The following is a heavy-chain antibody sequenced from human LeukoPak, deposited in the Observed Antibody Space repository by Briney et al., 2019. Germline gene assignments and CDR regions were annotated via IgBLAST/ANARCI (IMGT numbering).Heavy chain of an antibody. CDR2: IYHSGST. Sequence: SGTLSLTCAVSGGSISSSNWWSWVRQPPGKGLEWIGEIYHSGSTNYNPPLKSRVTISVDKSKNQFSLKLSSVTAADTAVYYCARGNGGSSWSGYYYYGMDVWGQGTTVTVSS. J-gene: IGHJ6*02. CDR1: GGSISSSNW. V-gene: IGHV4-4*02. D-gene: IGHD6-13*01. CDR3: ARGNGGSSWSGYYYYGMDV.